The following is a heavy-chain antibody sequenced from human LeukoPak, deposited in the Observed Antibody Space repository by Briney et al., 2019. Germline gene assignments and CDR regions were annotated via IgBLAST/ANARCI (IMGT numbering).Heavy chain of an antibody. CDR3: ARNRLPNFGDLGIYDHVPNY. CDR2: ISPYSGNA. CDR1: GYNFDTYG. J-gene: IGHJ4*02. V-gene: IGHV1-18*01. D-gene: IGHD3-16*01. Sequence: GASVKVSCKASGYNFDTYGITWVRQAPGQGPEWMGWISPYSGNAYYAQKFRDRVTMTAETSTTTVYMELWSLRSDDTAVYYCARNRLPNFGDLGIYDHVPNYWGQGTLVSVSS.